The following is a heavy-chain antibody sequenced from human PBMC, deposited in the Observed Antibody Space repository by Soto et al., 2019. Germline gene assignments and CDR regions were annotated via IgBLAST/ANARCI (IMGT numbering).Heavy chain of an antibody. V-gene: IGHV1-18*01. J-gene: IGHJ4*02. CDR1: GYDFTTYG. CDR2: ISAHNGNT. CDR3: ARGRYGDY. Sequence: QVHLVQSGAEVKKPGASVKVSCKGSGYDFTTYGITWVRQAPGQGLEWMAWISAHNGNTDYAEELHGRVTVTRDTSTSTAYMELRSLRSDDTAVYYFARGRYGDYWGQGALVTVSS. D-gene: IGHD1-1*01.